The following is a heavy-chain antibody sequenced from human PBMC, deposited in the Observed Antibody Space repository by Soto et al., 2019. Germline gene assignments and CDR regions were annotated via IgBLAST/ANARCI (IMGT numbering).Heavy chain of an antibody. V-gene: IGHV1-2*02. CDR3: ARVASSAARDWFDT. Sequence: QVQLVQSGAEVKKRGASVKVSCKASGYSFTGYFRHRVRDVTGQDLEYLGWINTNTGGPDYAQKFQGRVSITRDTSISTVFMDLTGLTSADTAVYYCARVASSAARDWFDTCGQGPLVTFSS. D-gene: IGHD3-10*01. J-gene: IGHJ5*02. CDR2: INTNTGGP. CDR1: GYSFTGYF.